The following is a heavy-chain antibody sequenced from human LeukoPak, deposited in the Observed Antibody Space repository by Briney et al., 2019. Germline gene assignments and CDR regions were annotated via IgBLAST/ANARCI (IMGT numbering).Heavy chain of an antibody. CDR1: GFTFDDYA. V-gene: IGHV3-9*03. Sequence: GGSLRLSCAASGFTFDDYAMHWVRQAPGKGLEWVSGISWNSGSIGYADSVKGRFTISRDNAKNSLYLQMNSLRAEDMALYYCAKEGCSSTSCYKHYYYYMDVWGKGTTVTVSS. CDR2: ISWNSGSI. D-gene: IGHD2-2*02. J-gene: IGHJ6*03. CDR3: AKEGCSSTSCYKHYYYYMDV.